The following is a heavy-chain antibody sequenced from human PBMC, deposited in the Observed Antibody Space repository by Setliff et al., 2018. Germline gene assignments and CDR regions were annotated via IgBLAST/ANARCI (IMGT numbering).Heavy chain of an antibody. D-gene: IGHD3-22*01. CDR2: IYHSGST. J-gene: IGHJ4*02. CDR3: ARGETHYYDSSGYEGKYYFDY. Sequence: SETLSLTCAVSGYSISSGYYWGWIRQPPGKGLEWIGSIYHSGSTYYNPSLKSRVTISVDTSKNQFSLKLSSVTAADTAVYYCARGETHYYDSSGYEGKYYFDYWGQGTLVTVSS. V-gene: IGHV4-38-2*01. CDR1: GYSISSGYY.